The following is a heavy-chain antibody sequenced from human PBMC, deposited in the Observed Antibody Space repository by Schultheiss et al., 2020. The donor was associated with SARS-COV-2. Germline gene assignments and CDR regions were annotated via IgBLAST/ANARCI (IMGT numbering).Heavy chain of an antibody. CDR1: GFTFSSYG. V-gene: IGHV3-33*06. D-gene: IGHD3-10*01. CDR2: IWYDGSNK. Sequence: GGSLRLSCAASGFTFSSYGMHWVRQAPGKGLEWVAVIWYDGSNKYYADSVKGRFTISRDNSKNTLYLQMNSLRAEDTAVYYCAKDLIGSGSYYGAGGPDAFDIWGQGTMVTVSS. J-gene: IGHJ3*02. CDR3: AKDLIGSGSYYGAGGPDAFDI.